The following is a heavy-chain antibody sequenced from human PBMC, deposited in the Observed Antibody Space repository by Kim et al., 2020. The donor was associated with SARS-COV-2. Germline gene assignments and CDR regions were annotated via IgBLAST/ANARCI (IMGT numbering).Heavy chain of an antibody. CDR3: ARGRPMN. J-gene: IGHJ4*02. CDR2: SSSCI. V-gene: IGHV3-21*01. Sequence: SSSCIYYADSVKDRFTIARDNAKNSRYRQMNSLRAEDTAVYYCARGRPMNWGQGTLVTVSS.